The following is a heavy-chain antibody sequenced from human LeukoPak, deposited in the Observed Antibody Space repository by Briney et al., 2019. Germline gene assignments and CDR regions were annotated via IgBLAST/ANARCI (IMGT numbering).Heavy chain of an antibody. CDR1: GYTFTSYG. V-gene: IGHV1-18*01. CDR2: ISAYNGNT. CDR3: ARDRPPWSSSGWTDYYYYYGMGV. J-gene: IGHJ6*02. Sequence: ASVKVSCKASGYTFTSYGISWVRQAPGQGLEWMGWISAYNGNTNYAQKLQGRVTMTTDTSTSTAYMELRSLRPDDTAVYYCARDRPPWSSSGWTDYYYYYGMGVWGQGTTVTVSS. D-gene: IGHD6-19*01.